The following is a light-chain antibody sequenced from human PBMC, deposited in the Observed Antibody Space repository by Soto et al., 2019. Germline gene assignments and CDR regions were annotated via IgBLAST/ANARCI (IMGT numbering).Light chain of an antibody. V-gene: IGKV1-17*01. CDR1: QGIGND. CDR3: LQHHNYPIK. Sequence: YLSASVGDRFTITCRASQGIGNDLGWYQQKPGKAPKRLIYGASNLRSGVPSRFSGSGSGTEFTLTIRSLQPEDFATYYCLQHHNYPIKFGQGTKV. J-gene: IGKJ1*01. CDR2: GAS.